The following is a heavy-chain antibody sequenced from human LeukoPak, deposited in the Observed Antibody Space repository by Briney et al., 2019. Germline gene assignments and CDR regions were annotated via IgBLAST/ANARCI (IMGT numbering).Heavy chain of an antibody. V-gene: IGHV3-9*01. CDR1: GFNFDDYA. CDR2: ISWNSGSI. CDR3: GKDSWSYGGAFDI. Sequence: ALRPSCSAPGFNFDDYAMHWVRQAPGQGLGWVSGISWNSGSIGYADSVKGRFTIPRENAKNSLYLQMNSLRGEDTALYYCGKDSWSYGGAFDIWGQGTMVTVSS. J-gene: IGHJ3*02. D-gene: IGHD1-26*01.